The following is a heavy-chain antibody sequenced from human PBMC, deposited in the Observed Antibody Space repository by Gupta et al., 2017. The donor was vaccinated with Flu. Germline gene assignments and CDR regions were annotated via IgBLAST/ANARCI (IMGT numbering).Heavy chain of an antibody. Sequence: EVQLVEPGGGLVQPGGSLRLSCAASGFTFSSYDMHWVRQATGKGLEWVSAIGTAGDTYYPGSVKGRFTISRENAKNSLYLQMNSLRAGDTAVYYCARDLPGRDGMDVWGQGTTVTVSS. J-gene: IGHJ6*02. V-gene: IGHV3-13*01. CDR3: ARDLPGRDGMDV. D-gene: IGHD3-10*01. CDR2: IGTAGDT. CDR1: GFTFSSYD.